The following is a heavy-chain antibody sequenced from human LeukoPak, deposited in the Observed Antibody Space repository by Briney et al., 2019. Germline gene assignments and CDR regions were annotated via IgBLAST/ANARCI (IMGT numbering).Heavy chain of an antibody. V-gene: IGHV3-74*01. Sequence: GGSLKLSCAASGFTFSFYWMHWVRQAPGKGLVWVSRINGDGSSTSYADSVEGRFTISRDNAKNTLYLQMNSLRAEDTAVYYCARDLRCDNTWGQGTLVIVS. CDR3: ARDLRCDNT. CDR1: GFTFSFYW. D-gene: IGHD1-14*01. J-gene: IGHJ4*02. CDR2: INGDGSST.